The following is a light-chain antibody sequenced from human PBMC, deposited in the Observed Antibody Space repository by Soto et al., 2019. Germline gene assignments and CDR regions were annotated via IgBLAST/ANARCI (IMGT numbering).Light chain of an antibody. Sequence: EIVLTQSPGTLSLSPGERATLSCRASQSVSSTFLAWYQQKPGQAPRLLVYGASSRATGIPARFSGSGSGTDFTLTISRLEPEDFAVYYCHQYENSPWTFGQGTKVEI. CDR3: HQYENSPWT. CDR2: GAS. CDR1: QSVSSTF. V-gene: IGKV3-20*01. J-gene: IGKJ1*01.